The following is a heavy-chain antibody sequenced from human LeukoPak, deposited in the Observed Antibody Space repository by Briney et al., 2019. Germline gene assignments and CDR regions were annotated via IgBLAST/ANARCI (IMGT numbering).Heavy chain of an antibody. CDR3: ARGLGYCSSTSCYKAKYFDY. CDR1: GGSFSGYY. D-gene: IGHD2-2*02. J-gene: IGHJ4*02. Sequence: SETLSLTCAAYGGSFSGYYWSWIRQPPGKGLEWIGEINHSGSTSYNPSLKSRVTISVHTSKNQFSLKLNSVTAADTAVYYCARGLGYCSSTSCYKAKYFDYWGQGTLVTVSS. CDR2: INHSGST. V-gene: IGHV4-34*01.